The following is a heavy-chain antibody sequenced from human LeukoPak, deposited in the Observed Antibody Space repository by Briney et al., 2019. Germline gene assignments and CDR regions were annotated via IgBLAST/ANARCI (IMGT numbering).Heavy chain of an antibody. CDR3: ARDKGYCSSISCSALHGMDV. J-gene: IGHJ6*02. V-gene: IGHV3-23*01. Sequence: GGSLRLSCAASGFTFSTYAIRWVRQAPGRGLGWVSTISDGGSQTHYAESVKGRFTISRDNSKNTLYLQMNSLRAEDTAVYYCARDKGYCSSISCSALHGMDVWGQGTTVTVSS. CDR1: GFTFSTYA. CDR2: ISDGGSQT. D-gene: IGHD2-2*01.